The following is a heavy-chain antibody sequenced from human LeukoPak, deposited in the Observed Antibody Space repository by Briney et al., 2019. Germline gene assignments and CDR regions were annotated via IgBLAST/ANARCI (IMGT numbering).Heavy chain of an antibody. CDR1: GGSISSNYH. Sequence: PSETLSLTCTVSGGSISSNYHWGWIRPPPGKGLEWIASIYYSGNTYYNPSLKSRVTISVDTSSNQFSLKLSSVTAADTAVYYCARLGIAATGPAVWGQGTMVSVSS. J-gene: IGHJ3*01. V-gene: IGHV4-39*01. D-gene: IGHD6-13*01. CDR2: IYYSGNT. CDR3: ARLGIAATGPAV.